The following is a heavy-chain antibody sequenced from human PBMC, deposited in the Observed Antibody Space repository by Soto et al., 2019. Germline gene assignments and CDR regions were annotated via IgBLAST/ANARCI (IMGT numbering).Heavy chain of an antibody. CDR2: INHSGST. V-gene: IGHV4-34*01. CDR3: ARVRVQLWSPFDY. D-gene: IGHD5-18*01. Sequence: SETMSLTCAVYGGSFSGYYWSWIRPPPGKGLEWIGEINHSGSTNYNPSLKSRVTISVDTSKNQFSLKLSSVTAADTAVYYCARVRVQLWSPFDYWGQGTLVTVSS. J-gene: IGHJ4*02. CDR1: GGSFSGYY.